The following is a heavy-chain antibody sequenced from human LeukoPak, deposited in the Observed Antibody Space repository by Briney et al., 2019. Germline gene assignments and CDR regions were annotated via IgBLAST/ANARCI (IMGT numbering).Heavy chain of an antibody. D-gene: IGHD3-22*01. Sequence: ASVKVSCKASGYTFTDYYMHWVRQAPGQGLEWMGWINPNSGGTNYAQKFQGRVTMTRDTSISTAYMELSRLRSDDTAVYYCARDRVMYYYDSSGCSDYWGQGTLVTVSS. CDR1: GYTFTDYY. V-gene: IGHV1-2*02. CDR2: INPNSGGT. CDR3: ARDRVMYYYDSSGCSDY. J-gene: IGHJ4*02.